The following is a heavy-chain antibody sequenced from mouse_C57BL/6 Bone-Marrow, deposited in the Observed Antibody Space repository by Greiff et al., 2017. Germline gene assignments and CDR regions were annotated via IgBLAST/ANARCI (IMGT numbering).Heavy chain of an antibody. CDR2: SRNKANDYTT. J-gene: IGHJ1*03. Sequence: EVNLVESGGGLVQSGRSLRLSCATSGFTFSDFYMEWVRQAPGKGLEWIAASRNKANDYTTEYSASVKGRFIVSRDTSQSILYLQMNALRAEDTAIYYCARDAAFYYGSSYWYFDVWGTGTTVTVSS. V-gene: IGHV7-1*01. D-gene: IGHD1-1*01. CDR1: GFTFSDFY. CDR3: ARDAAFYYGSSYWYFDV.